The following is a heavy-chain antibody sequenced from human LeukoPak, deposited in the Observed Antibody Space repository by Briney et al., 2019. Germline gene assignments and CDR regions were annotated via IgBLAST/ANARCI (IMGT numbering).Heavy chain of an antibody. CDR1: GGSISSGSYY. V-gene: IGHV4-61*02. CDR3: ASEYDAFDI. CDR2: IYTSGST. J-gene: IGHJ3*02. Sequence: SQTLSLTCTVSGGSISSGSYYWSWIRQPAGKGLEWIGRIYTSGSTNYNPSLKSRVTISVDTSKNQFSLKLSSVTAADTAVYYCASEYDAFDIWGQGTMVTVSS.